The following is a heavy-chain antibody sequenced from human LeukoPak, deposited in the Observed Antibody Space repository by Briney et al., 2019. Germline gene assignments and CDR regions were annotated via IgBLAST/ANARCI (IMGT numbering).Heavy chain of an antibody. CDR3: AKGGDVFDY. CDR1: GFTFDSYG. D-gene: IGHD3-10*01. J-gene: IGHJ4*02. Sequence: PGGSLRLSCAASGFTFDSYGLSWVRQAPGKGLEWVSSISGSGGGTYYAASVKGRFTISRDNSKNTLYLQMNSLRAEDTAVYYCAKGGDVFDYWGQGTLVTVSS. CDR2: ISGSGGGT. V-gene: IGHV3-23*01.